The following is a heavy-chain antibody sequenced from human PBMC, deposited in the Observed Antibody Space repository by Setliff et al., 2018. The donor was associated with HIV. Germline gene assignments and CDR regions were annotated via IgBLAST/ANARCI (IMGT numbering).Heavy chain of an antibody. D-gene: IGHD3-22*01. CDR1: GYTFSSYG. J-gene: IGHJ3*02. CDR2: ISAYNGDT. V-gene: IGHV1-18*01. Sequence: ASVKVSYKASGYTFSSYGISWVRQAPGQGLEWVGWISAYNGDTKYAQKLQGRVTMTTDTSTSTAYMELRSLRSDDTAVYYCGAGGYQNAFDIWGQGTMVTVSS. CDR3: GAGGYQNAFDI.